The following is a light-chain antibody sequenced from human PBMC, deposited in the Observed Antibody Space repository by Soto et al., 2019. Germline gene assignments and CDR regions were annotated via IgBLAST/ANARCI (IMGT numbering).Light chain of an antibody. CDR2: DAS. J-gene: IGKJ1*01. CDR1: QSVSSY. CDR3: QQRSNWPKT. Sequence: EIVLTHSPATLSFSPGERATLSCRASQSVSSYLAWYQQKPGQAPRLLIYDASNRATGIPARFSGSGSGTDFTLTISSLEPEDFAVYYCQQRSNWPKTFGQGTKVDI. V-gene: IGKV3-11*01.